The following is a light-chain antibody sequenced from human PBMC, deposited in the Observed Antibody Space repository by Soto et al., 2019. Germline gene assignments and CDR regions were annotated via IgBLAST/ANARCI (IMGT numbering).Light chain of an antibody. V-gene: IGKV1-39*01. J-gene: IGKJ1*01. CDR1: QTIYSS. CDR3: QQSYRAPLT. CDR2: TAS. Sequence: DIQMTQSPSSLSASVGDRVTITCRASQTIYSSLNWYQQKPGKAPNILIYTASTLQSGVPSRFSGSGSGTEFSLTISGLQREDFATYYCQQSYRAPLTFGQGTAVEVK.